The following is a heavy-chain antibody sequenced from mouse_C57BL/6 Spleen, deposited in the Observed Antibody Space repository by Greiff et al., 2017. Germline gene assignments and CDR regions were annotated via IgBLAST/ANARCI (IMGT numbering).Heavy chain of an antibody. CDR2: INPSTGGT. D-gene: IGHD2-5*01. Sequence: VQLKESGPELVKPGASVKISCKASGYSFTGYYMNWVKQSPEKSLEWIGEINPSTGGTTYNQKFKAKATLTVDKSSSTAYMQLKSLTSEDSAVYYCARPTYYSNYHYAMDYWGQGTSVTVSS. J-gene: IGHJ4*01. V-gene: IGHV1-42*01. CDR1: GYSFTGYY. CDR3: ARPTYYSNYHYAMDY.